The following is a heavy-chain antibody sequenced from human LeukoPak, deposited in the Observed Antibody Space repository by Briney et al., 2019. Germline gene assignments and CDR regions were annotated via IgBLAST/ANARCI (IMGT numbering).Heavy chain of an antibody. CDR2: INHSGST. CDR1: GGSFSGYY. Sequence: PSETLSLTCAVYGGSFSGYYWSWIRQPPGKGLEWIGEINHSGSTNYNPSLKSRVTISVDTSKNQFSLKLSSVTAADTALYYCARGGGLLDPWGQGTLVTVSS. V-gene: IGHV4-34*01. D-gene: IGHD2-21*01. J-gene: IGHJ5*02. CDR3: ARGGGLLDP.